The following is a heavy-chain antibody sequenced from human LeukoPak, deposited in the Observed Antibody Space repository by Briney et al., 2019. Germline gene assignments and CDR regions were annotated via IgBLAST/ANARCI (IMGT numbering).Heavy chain of an antibody. CDR3: AREGSSFAIDY. J-gene: IGHJ4*02. CDR2: IIPILGMA. V-gene: IGHV1-69*04. CDR1: GGTFSSYA. D-gene: IGHD3-10*01. Sequence: RASVKVSCKASGGTFSSYAISWVRQAPGQGLEWMGRIIPILGMANYAQKFQGRVTITADKSTSTAYMELSSLRSEDTAVYYCAREGSSFAIDYWGQGTLVTVSS.